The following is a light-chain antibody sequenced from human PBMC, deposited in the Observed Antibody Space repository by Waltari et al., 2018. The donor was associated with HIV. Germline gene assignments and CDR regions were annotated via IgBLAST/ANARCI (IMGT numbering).Light chain of an antibody. J-gene: IGLJ1*01. V-gene: IGLV2-8*01. CDR3: SSYAGSNVYV. CDR1: SSDVGDYNY. Sequence: QSALTQPPSASGSPGQSVTISCTGTSSDVGDYNYVSWYQQHPGKAPKLMIYEVSKRPSWVPDRFSGSKAGNTASLTVSGLQAEDEADYYCSSYAGSNVYVFGTGTKVTVL. CDR2: EVS.